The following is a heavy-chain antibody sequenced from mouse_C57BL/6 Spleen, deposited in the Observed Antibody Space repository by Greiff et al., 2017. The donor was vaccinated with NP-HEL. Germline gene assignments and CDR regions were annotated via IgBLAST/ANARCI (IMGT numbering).Heavy chain of an antibody. CDR2: IYPGDGDT. CDR1: GYAFSSSW. Sequence: LQESGPELVKPGASVKISCKASGYAFSSSWMNWVKQRPGKGLEWIGRIYPGDGDTNYNGKFKGKATLTADKSSSTAYMQLSSLTSEDSAVYFCARTLYYGNHDYWGQGTTLTVSS. V-gene: IGHV1-82*01. CDR3: ARTLYYGNHDY. D-gene: IGHD2-1*01. J-gene: IGHJ2*01.